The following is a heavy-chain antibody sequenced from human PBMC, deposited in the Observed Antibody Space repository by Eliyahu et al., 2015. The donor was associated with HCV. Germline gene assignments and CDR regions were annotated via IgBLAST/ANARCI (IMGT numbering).Heavy chain of an antibody. Sequence: EVQLVESGGGLVQPGRSLRXPCAAXGFTXVDXATHRWVRQAPGKGLEWVSGISWNGGDIGYGDSVKGRFTISRDNAKNTLYLQMNSLRPEDTALYYCGKDAHGDTSHIEFWGQGTLVTVSS. CDR1: GFTXVDXA. D-gene: IGHD5-24*01. CDR3: GKDAHGDTSHIEF. V-gene: IGHV3-9*01. J-gene: IGHJ4*02. CDR2: ISWNGGDI.